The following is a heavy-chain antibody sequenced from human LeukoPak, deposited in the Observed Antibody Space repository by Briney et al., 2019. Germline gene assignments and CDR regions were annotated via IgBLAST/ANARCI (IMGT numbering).Heavy chain of an antibody. CDR3: ARDLMYSSGWLDY. D-gene: IGHD6-19*01. CDR1: GFTVSSNY. CDR2: IYSGGST. V-gene: IGHV3-53*01. J-gene: IGHJ4*02. Sequence: GGSLRLSCAASGFTVSSNYMSWVRQAPGKGLEWVSVIYSGGSTYYADSVRGRFTISRDNSKNTLYLQMNSLRAEDTAVYYCARDLMYSSGWLDYWGQGTLVTVSS.